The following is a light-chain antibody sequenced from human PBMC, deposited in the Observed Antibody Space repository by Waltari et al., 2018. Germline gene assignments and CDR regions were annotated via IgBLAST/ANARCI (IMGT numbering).Light chain of an antibody. CDR1: SSDIGGYDY. Sequence: QSALTKPASVSGSPGQSFNLSCTGTSSDIGGYDYVSWYQQHPGKATKLMIYHVSNRPSGVSNRFSCSKSGNTASLTISGLQAEDEADYYCSSYTSSSTLVFGGGTKLTVL. CDR2: HVS. CDR3: SSYTSSSTLV. J-gene: IGLJ2*01. V-gene: IGLV2-14*01.